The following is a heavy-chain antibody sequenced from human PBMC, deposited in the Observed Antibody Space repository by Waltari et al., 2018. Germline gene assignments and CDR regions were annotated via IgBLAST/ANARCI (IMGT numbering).Heavy chain of an antibody. CDR2: ISSSGSTI. D-gene: IGHD3-10*01. V-gene: IGHV3-48*03. CDR1: GFTFSSYE. CDR3: ARDAMVRGVILYYFDY. J-gene: IGHJ4*02. Sequence: EVQLVESGGGLVQPGGSLRLSCAVSGFTFSSYEMNWVRQAPGKGLEWVSYISSSGSTIYYADSVKGRFTISRDNAKNSLYLQMNSLRAEDTAVYYCARDAMVRGVILYYFDYWGQGTLVTVSS.